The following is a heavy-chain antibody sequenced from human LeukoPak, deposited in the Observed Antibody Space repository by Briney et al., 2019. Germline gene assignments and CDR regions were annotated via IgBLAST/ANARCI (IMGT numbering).Heavy chain of an antibody. CDR1: GGSISSYY. J-gene: IGHJ6*03. Sequence: SETLSLTCTVSGGSISSYYWSWIRQPPGKGLEWIGYIYYGGSTNYNPSLKSRVTISVDTSKNQFSLKLSSVTAADTAVYYCARDNKAAAGTEYYYYYMDVWGKGTTVTVSS. D-gene: IGHD6-13*01. CDR3: ARDNKAAAGTEYYYYYMDV. V-gene: IGHV4-59*01. CDR2: IYYGGST.